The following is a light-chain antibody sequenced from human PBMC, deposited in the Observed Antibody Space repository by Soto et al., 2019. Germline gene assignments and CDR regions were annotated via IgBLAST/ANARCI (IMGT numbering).Light chain of an antibody. J-gene: IGKJ5*01. V-gene: IGKV1-39*01. CDR2: AAS. CDR3: QHSYSMPIA. CDR1: QNIIRH. Sequence: IQMTQTPSSLSHSVLDVLTITCRASQNIIRHLNWYQHKPGRAPRLLIYAASTLQSGVPSRFTGSGSGTEFTLTISGLQPEDFATYYCQHSYSMPIAFGQGTRLEI.